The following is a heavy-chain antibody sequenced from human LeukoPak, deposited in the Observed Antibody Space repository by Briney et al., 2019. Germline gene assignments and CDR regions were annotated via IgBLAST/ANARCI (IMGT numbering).Heavy chain of an antibody. V-gene: IGHV3-23*01. J-gene: IGHJ4*02. Sequence: GGSLRLSCAASGFTFTGYAMRWVRQAPGKGLEWVSGISGSGGSTYYADSVKGRFTISRDNSKNTLYLQMNSLRAEDTAVYYCAREEDTAMVTDYWGQGTLVTVSS. D-gene: IGHD5-18*01. CDR2: ISGSGGST. CDR3: AREEDTAMVTDY. CDR1: GFTFTGYA.